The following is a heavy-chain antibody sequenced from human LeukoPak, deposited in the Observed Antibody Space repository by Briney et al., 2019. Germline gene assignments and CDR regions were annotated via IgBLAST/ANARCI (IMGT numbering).Heavy chain of an antibody. V-gene: IGHV4-59*12. CDR2: IYYSGST. Sequence: PSETLSLTCTVSGGSISSYYWSWIRQPPGKGLEWIGYIYYSGSTNYNPSLKSRVTISVDTSKNQFSLKLSSVTAADTAVYYCAREKQWQYFDYWGQGTLVTVSS. D-gene: IGHD6-19*01. J-gene: IGHJ4*02. CDR3: AREKQWQYFDY. CDR1: GGSISSYY.